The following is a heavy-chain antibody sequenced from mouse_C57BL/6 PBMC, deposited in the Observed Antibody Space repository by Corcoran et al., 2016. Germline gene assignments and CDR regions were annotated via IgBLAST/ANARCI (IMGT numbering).Heavy chain of an antibody. Sequence: QIQLVQSGPELKKPGETVKISCKASWYTFTTYGMSWVKQAPGKGLKWMGWINTYSGVPTYADDFKGRFAFSLETSASTAYLQINNLKNEDTATYFCARGSVGSYDSYWYFDVWGTGTTVTVSS. J-gene: IGHJ1*03. CDR1: WYTFTTYG. CDR2: INTYSGVP. V-gene: IGHV9-3*01. D-gene: IGHD1-1*02. CDR3: ARGSVGSYDSYWYFDV.